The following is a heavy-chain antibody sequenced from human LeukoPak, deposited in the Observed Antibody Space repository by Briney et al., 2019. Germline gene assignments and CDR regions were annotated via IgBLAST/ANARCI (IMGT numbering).Heavy chain of an antibody. D-gene: IGHD3-22*01. CDR1: GFTFSSYS. CDR3: ARDRRFPYYYDSSGYYFDY. CDR2: ISSSSSYI. V-gene: IGHV3-21*01. J-gene: IGHJ4*02. Sequence: GGSLRLSCAASGFTFSSYSMNWVRQAPGKGLEWVSSISSSSSYIYYADSVKGRFTISRDNAKNSLYLQMNSLSAEDTAVYYCARDRRFPYYYDSSGYYFDYWGQGTLVTVSS.